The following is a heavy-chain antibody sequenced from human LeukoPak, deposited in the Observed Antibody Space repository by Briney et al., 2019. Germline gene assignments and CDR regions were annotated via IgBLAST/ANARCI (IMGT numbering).Heavy chain of an antibody. CDR2: IKQDGSEK. V-gene: IGHV3-7*03. CDR3: AKDTSNRALWFGELLLSNFDY. Sequence: PGGSLRLSCVASGFSSSRYWMSWVRQAPGKGLEWVANIKQDGSEKNYLDSVKGRFTISRDNAKNSLYLQMNSLRAEDTALYYCAKDTSNRALWFGELLLSNFDYWGQGTLVTVSS. CDR1: GFSSSRYW. J-gene: IGHJ4*02. D-gene: IGHD3-10*01.